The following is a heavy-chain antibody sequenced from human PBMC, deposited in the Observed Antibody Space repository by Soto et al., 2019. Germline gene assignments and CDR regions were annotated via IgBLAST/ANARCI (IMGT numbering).Heavy chain of an antibody. V-gene: IGHV4-31*03. CDR1: GCSIGIAAYY. CDR2: ISHSGST. CDR3: AREYTYGSNFFDC. D-gene: IGHD5-18*01. Sequence: SETLSLTCTVSGCSIGIAAYYWSWILQHPGEGLEWIGYISHSGSTYYNPSLKSRVIISVDTSKNQFSLSLTSVTAADTAVYYCAREYTYGSNFFDCWGQGALVTVSS. J-gene: IGHJ4*02.